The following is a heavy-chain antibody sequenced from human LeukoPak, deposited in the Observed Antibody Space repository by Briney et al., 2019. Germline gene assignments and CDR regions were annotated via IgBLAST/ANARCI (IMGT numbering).Heavy chain of an antibody. J-gene: IGHJ5*02. CDR1: GGTFSSYA. D-gene: IGHD3-10*01. CDR3: ARARLWFGELFGRETNWFDP. V-gene: IGHV1-69*06. Sequence: ASVKVSCKASGGTFSSYAISWVRQAPGQGLEWMGGIIPIFGTANYAQKFQGRVTITADKSTSTAYMELSSLRSEDTAVYYCARARLWFGELFGRETNWFDPWGQGTLVTVSS. CDR2: IIPIFGTA.